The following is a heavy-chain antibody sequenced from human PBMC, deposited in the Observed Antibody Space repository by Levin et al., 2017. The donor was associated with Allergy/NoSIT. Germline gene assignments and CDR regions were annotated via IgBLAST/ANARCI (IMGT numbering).Heavy chain of an antibody. V-gene: IGHV3-48*01. D-gene: IGHD3-10*01. CDR3: VRDLEGYRGVIRFDF. Sequence: GGSLRLSCAVSGFSFSAYSMNWVRQAPGKGLEWLAYVDGHGTRIFYADSAKGRFTISRDNAQNSLYLQMKSLRAEDSGTYYCVRDLEGYRGVIRFDFWGQGTLVTVSS. CDR1: GFSFSAYS. CDR2: VDGHGTRI. J-gene: IGHJ4*02.